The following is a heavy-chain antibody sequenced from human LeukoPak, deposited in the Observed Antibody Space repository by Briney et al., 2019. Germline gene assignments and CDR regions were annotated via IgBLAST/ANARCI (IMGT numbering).Heavy chain of an antibody. J-gene: IGHJ4*02. CDR3: AKGVDSSSVPFDY. V-gene: IGHV3-30*02. CDR2: IGYEGSNK. Sequence: PGGSLRLSCAASGFTFSSYGMHWVRQAPGKGLEWVAFIGYEGSNKYYADSVKGRFTISRDNSKNTLYLQMNSLRAEDTAVYYCAKGVDSSSVPFDYWGQGTLVTVSS. CDR1: GFTFSSYG. D-gene: IGHD6-6*01.